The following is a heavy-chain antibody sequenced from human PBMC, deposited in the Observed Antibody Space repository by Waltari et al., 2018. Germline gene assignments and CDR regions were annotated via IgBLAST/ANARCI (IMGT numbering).Heavy chain of an antibody. V-gene: IGHV3-48*03. CDR3: ARRFDS. Sequence: EVQLVESGGGLVRPGGSLSRACPASGFTFSSYGMNWGLQAPGNVLELISYISGSGTTIYYADSVKGRFTISRDDAENSLYLQMNSLRAEDTALYYCARRFDSWGQGTRVTVSS. CDR1: GFTFSSYG. J-gene: IGHJ4*02. CDR2: ISGSGTTI.